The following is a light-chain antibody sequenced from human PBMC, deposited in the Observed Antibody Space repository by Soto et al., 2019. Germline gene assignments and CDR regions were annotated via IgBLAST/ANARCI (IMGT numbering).Light chain of an antibody. V-gene: IGKV1-27*01. J-gene: IGKJ3*01. Sequence: DIQMTQSPTSLSASVGDRVTITCRASQGIRNFVGWYQQKPGKAPKLLNYAASTLQSGVPSRFSGSGSGTDFTLTINSLQPEDVATYSCQKYSSVPVFGPGTKVEIK. CDR1: QGIRNF. CDR3: QKYSSVPV. CDR2: AAS.